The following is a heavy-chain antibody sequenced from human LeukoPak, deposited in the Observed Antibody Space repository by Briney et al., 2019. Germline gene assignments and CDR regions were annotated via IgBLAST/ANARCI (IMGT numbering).Heavy chain of an antibody. D-gene: IGHD3-3*01. V-gene: IGHV4-30-2*01. CDR2: IYHSGST. Sequence: CICYIYHSGSTYYNPSLKSLVTISVDRSKNQFSLKLSSVTAADTAVYYCARGRASSGYYDYWGQGTLVTVSS. CDR3: ARGRASSGYYDY. J-gene: IGHJ4*02.